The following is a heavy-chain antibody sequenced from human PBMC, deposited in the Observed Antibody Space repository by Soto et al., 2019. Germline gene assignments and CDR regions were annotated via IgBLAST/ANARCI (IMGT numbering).Heavy chain of an antibody. D-gene: IGHD6-13*01. CDR3: AREVHSSSWYAFDY. CDR2: INPNSGGT. J-gene: IGHJ4*02. V-gene: IGHV1-2*04. Sequence: GASVKVSCKASGYTFTSYDINWVRQATGQGLEWMGWINPNSGGTNYAQKFQGWVTMTRDTSISTAYMELSRLRSDDTAVYYCAREVHSSSWYAFDYWGQGTLVTVSS. CDR1: GYTFTSYD.